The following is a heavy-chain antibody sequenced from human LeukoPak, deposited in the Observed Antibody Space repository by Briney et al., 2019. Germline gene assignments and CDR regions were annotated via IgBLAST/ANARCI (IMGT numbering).Heavy chain of an antibody. V-gene: IGHV1-2*02. D-gene: IGHD6-13*01. J-gene: IGHJ4*02. CDR3: ARVPHSSSWQPTDY. Sequence: ASVKVSCKASGYTFTGYYMHWVRQAPGQGFEWMGWINPNSGGTNYAQKFQGRVTMTRDTSISTAYMELSRLRSDDTAVYYCARVPHSSSWQPTDYWGQGTLVTVSS. CDR2: INPNSGGT. CDR1: GYTFTGYY.